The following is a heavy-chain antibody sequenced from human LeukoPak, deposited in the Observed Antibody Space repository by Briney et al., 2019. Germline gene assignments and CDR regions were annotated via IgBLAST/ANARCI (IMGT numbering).Heavy chain of an antibody. CDR2: IYYSGST. CDR3: ARDRGDGYIGPRPTQD. D-gene: IGHD5-24*01. Sequence: KTSETLSLTCTASGGSISSSSYYWGWIRQPPGKGLEWIGSIYYSGSTYYNPSLKSRVTISVDTSKNQFSLKLSSVTAADTAVYYCARDRGDGYIGPRPTQDWGQGTLVTVSS. J-gene: IGHJ4*02. V-gene: IGHV4-39*07. CDR1: GGSISSSSYY.